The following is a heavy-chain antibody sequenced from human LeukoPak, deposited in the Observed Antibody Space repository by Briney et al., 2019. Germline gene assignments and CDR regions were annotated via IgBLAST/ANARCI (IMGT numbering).Heavy chain of an antibody. D-gene: IGHD3-3*01. CDR1: GFTFSSYW. CDR2: IKQDGSEK. CDR3: ARIRGYDFWSGYPPTTGYYYYGMDV. V-gene: IGHV3-7*01. Sequence: GGSLRLSCAASGFTFSSYWMSWVRQAPGKGLEWVVNIKQDGSEKYYVDSVKGRFTISRDNAKNSLYLQMNSLRAEDTAVYYCARIRGYDFWSGYPPTTGYYYYGMDVWGQGTTVTVSS. J-gene: IGHJ6*02.